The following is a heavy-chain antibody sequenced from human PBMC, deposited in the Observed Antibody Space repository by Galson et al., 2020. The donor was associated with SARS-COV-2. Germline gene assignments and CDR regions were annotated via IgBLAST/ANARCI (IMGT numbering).Heavy chain of an antibody. CDR1: GDPMSGYY. V-gene: IGHV4-59*01. Sequence: ASETLSLTCTVSGDPMSGYYWSWLRQPPGKGLEWMGCSYDTGSANYSPPLKSRLSISLETSKSQFSLRLSSVTAADTAVYYCARGIGYYDPSYFDDWGHGPLVTVSS. J-gene: IGHJ4*01. D-gene: IGHD3-3*01. CDR2: SYDTGSA. CDR3: ARGIGYYDPSYFDD.